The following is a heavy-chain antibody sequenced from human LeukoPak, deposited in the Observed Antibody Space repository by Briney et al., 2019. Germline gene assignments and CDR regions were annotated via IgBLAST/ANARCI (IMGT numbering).Heavy chain of an antibody. CDR3: ASTSGPYCSGGSCYPSYWYFDL. J-gene: IGHJ2*01. V-gene: IGHV1-69*01. CDR1: GGTFSSYA. D-gene: IGHD2-15*01. Sequence: SVKVSCKASGGTFSSYAISWVRQAPGQGLEWMGGIIPIFGTANHAQKFQGRVTITADESTSTAYMELSSLRSEDTAVYYCASTSGPYCSGGSCYPSYWYFDLWGRGTLVTVSS. CDR2: IIPIFGTA.